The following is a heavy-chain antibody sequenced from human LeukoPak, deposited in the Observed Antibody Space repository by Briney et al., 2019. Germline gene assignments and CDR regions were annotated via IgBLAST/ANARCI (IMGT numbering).Heavy chain of an antibody. CDR2: ISWNSGSI. J-gene: IGHJ4*02. Sequence: HSGRSLRLSCAASGFTFDDYAMLWARHAPGRGVEWVSGISWNSGSIVYADSVKGRFAISRDNAKNSLYLQMNSLRAEDTALYYCAKGAVVVVTATFDYWGQGALGTVSS. D-gene: IGHD2-21*02. CDR1: GFTFDDYA. V-gene: IGHV3-9*01. CDR3: AKGAVVVVTATFDY.